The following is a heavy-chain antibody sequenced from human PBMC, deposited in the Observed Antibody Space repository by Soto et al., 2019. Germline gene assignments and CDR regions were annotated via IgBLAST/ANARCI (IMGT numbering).Heavy chain of an antibody. D-gene: IGHD3-3*01. CDR1: GGSISSSSYY. CDR3: ASRYDFWSGYYSHDYGMDV. V-gene: IGHV4-39*01. J-gene: IGHJ6*02. CDR2: IYYSGST. Sequence: QLQLQESGPGLVKPSETLSLTCTVSGGSISSSSYYWGWIRQPPGKGLEWIGSIYYSGSTYYNPSLKCRVTISVDTSKNQFSLTLSSVTAADTAVYYCASRYDFWSGYYSHDYGMDVWGQGTTVTVSS.